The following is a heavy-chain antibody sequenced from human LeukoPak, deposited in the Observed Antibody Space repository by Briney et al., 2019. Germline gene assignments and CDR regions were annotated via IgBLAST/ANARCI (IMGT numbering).Heavy chain of an antibody. Sequence: SETLSLTCTVSGGSISSGGYYWSWIRQHPGKGLEWIGYIYYSGSTYYNPSLKSRVTISVDTSKNQFSLKLSSVTAADTAVYYCARHVIPDSGYDPFVAFDIWGQGTMVTVSS. D-gene: IGHD5-12*01. CDR3: ARHVIPDSGYDPFVAFDI. V-gene: IGHV4-31*03. CDR1: GGSISSGGYY. CDR2: IYYSGST. J-gene: IGHJ3*02.